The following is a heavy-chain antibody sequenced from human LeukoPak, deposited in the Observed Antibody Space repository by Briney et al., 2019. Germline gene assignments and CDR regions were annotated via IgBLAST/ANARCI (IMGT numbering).Heavy chain of an antibody. D-gene: IGHD1-7*01. CDR2: INPNTGGT. Sequence: ASVKVSCKASGYTFTAYYMHWVRPAPRQGREWMGWINPNTGGTNYAQNFQGRVTMPRDTSISTAYMELSRLRSEDTAVYYCARADSITGTTKNAFDIWGQGTMVTVSS. CDR1: GYTFTAYY. CDR3: ARADSITGTTKNAFDI. J-gene: IGHJ3*02. V-gene: IGHV1-2*02.